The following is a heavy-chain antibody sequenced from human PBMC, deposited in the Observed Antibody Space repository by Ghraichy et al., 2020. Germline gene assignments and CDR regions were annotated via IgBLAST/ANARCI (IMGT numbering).Heavy chain of an antibody. V-gene: IGHV1-24*01. CDR3: ATVKGGKQRLRAIDY. Sequence: ASVKVSCKVSGYTLTELSMHWVRQAPGKGLEWMGGFDPEDGETIYAQKFQGRVTMTEDTSTDTAYMELSSLRSEDTAVYYCATVKGGKQRLRAIDYWGQGTLVTVSS. CDR1: GYTLTELS. D-gene: IGHD3-16*01. J-gene: IGHJ4*02. CDR2: FDPEDGET.